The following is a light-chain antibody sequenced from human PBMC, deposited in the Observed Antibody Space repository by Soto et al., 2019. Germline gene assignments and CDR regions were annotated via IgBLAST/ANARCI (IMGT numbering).Light chain of an antibody. CDR2: AAS. V-gene: IGKV1-6*01. CDR3: LQDYSYPWT. CDR1: QGIRND. Sequence: AIQMTQSPSSLSASLGDRVTITCRACQGIRNDLGWYQQKPGKAPRLLIYAASSLQSGVPSKFSGSGSGTDFTLTISSLQPEDFATYYCLQDYSYPWTFGQGTKVEI. J-gene: IGKJ1*01.